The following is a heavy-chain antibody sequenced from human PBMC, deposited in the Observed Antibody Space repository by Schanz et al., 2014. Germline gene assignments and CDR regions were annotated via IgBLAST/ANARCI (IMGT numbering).Heavy chain of an antibody. Sequence: EVQLVESGGGLVKPGGSLRLSCATSGFTLNNAWMNWVRQAPGKGLQWVARIKSKTDGGTRDYAAPVKGRFTISTDDSKNPVYLQRTSLQTEDTPVYYCTADLWFGAVWGVWWGQGTLVTVSS. CDR1: GFTLNNAW. CDR2: IKSKTDGGTR. D-gene: IGHD3-10*01. J-gene: IGHJ4*02. V-gene: IGHV3-15*01. CDR3: TADLWFGAVWGVW.